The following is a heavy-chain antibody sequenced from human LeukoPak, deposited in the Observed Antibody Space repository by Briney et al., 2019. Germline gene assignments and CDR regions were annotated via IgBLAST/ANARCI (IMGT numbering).Heavy chain of an antibody. CDR3: AKNGGDSYGTGHFDY. V-gene: IGHV3-23*01. Sequence: PGGSLRLSCAAPGFTFSSYAMTWVRQAPGKGLEWVSAIGGSGAGTYYADSVKGRFTISRDNSKSTLYLQMNSLRVEDTAVYYCAKNGGDSYGTGHFDYWGQGTLVTVSS. J-gene: IGHJ4*02. D-gene: IGHD5-18*01. CDR1: GFTFSSYA. CDR2: IGGSGAGT.